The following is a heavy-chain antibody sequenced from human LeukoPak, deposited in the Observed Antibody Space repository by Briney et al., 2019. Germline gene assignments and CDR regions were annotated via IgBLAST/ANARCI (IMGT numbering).Heavy chain of an antibody. V-gene: IGHV4-38-2*01. CDR1: GYSISSGYY. CDR3: HGLSMVRGVIQDY. J-gene: IGHJ4*02. Sequence: SETLSLTCAVSGYSISSGYYWGWIRQPPGKGLEWIGSIYHSGSTYYNPSLKSRVTISADTSKNQFSLKLSSVTAADTAVYYCHGLSMVRGVIQDYWGQGTLVTVSS. CDR2: IYHSGST. D-gene: IGHD3-10*01.